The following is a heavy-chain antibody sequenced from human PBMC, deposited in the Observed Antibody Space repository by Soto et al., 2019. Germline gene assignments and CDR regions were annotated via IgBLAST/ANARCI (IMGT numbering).Heavy chain of an antibody. CDR1: GGTFSSYA. V-gene: IGHV1-69*06. D-gene: IGHD6-6*01. CDR3: ARASCIAARPCYYYYGMDV. CDR2: IIPIFGTA. Sequence: SVKVSCKASGGTFSSYAISWVRQAPGQGLEWMGGIIPIFGTASYAQKFQGRVTITADKSTSTAYMELSSLRSEDTAVYYCARASCIAARPCYYYYGMDVWGQGTTVTVSS. J-gene: IGHJ6*02.